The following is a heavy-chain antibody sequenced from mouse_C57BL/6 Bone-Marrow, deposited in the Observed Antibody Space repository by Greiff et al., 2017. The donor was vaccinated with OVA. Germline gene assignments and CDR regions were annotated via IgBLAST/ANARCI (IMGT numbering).Heavy chain of an antibody. Sequence: QVQLQQPGAELVKPGASVKLSCKASGYTFTSYWMQWVKQRPGQGLEWIGEIDPSDSYTTSNQKFKGKATLTVDTSSSTAYMQLSSLTSEDSAVYYCARRAYYYGSSYWYFDVWGTGTTVTVSS. CDR2: IDPSDSYT. V-gene: IGHV1-50*01. CDR1: GYTFTSYW. CDR3: ARRAYYYGSSYWYFDV. D-gene: IGHD1-1*01. J-gene: IGHJ1*03.